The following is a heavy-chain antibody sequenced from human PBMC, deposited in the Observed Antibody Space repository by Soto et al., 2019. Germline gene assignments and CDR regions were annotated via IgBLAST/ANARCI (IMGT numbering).Heavy chain of an antibody. CDR1: GYTFTTYY. CDR2: INPSGGST. CDR3: ARDVGMASRPYLDY. J-gene: IGHJ4*02. D-gene: IGHD6-6*01. Sequence: GASVKVSCKASGYTFTTYYMYWVRQAPGQGLEWMGIINPSGGSTSFAQKFQGRVTMTRDTSTRTVYMELISLTSEDTAVYYCARDVGMASRPYLDYWGQGTLVTAPQ. V-gene: IGHV1-46*01.